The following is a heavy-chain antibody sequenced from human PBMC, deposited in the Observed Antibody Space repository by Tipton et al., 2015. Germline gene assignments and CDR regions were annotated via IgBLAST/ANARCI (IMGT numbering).Heavy chain of an antibody. V-gene: IGHV3-30*18. D-gene: IGHD2-15*01. CDR3: AKESTPEVVADYDAFDV. Sequence: SLRLSCAASGFSFTNYGMHWVRQAPGKGLEWVAFISYDGSDKYYADSVKGRFTVSRDKSKKTVYLEMNSLRGEDTAVYYCAKESTPEVVADYDAFDVWGQGTMVTVSS. CDR1: GFSFTNYG. CDR2: ISYDGSDK. J-gene: IGHJ3*01.